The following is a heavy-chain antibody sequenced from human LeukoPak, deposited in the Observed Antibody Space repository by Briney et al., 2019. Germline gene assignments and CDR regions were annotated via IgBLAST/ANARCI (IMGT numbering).Heavy chain of an antibody. CDR3: AREYYYDSSGYYY. J-gene: IGHJ4*02. CDR1: GGSISSYY. Sequence: SEILSLTCTVSGGSISSYYWSWIRQPAGKGLEWIGRIYTSGSTNYNPSLKSRVTISVDKSKNQFSLKLSSVTAADTAVYYCAREYYYDSSGYYYWGQGTLVTVSS. CDR2: IYTSGST. V-gene: IGHV4-4*07. D-gene: IGHD3-22*01.